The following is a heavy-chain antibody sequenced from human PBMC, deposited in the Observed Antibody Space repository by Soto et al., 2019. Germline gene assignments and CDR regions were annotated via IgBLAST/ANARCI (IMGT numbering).Heavy chain of an antibody. Sequence: QVQLVQSGAEVKKPGASVKVSCKASGYTFTDYYMNWVRQAPGQGLEWMGWINPNNGVTNYAQKFQARVTMTRDTSISTAYMDLSRLRSDDTALYYCARGALTVANSFAPWGQGTQVTVSS. CDR2: INPNNGVT. CDR1: GYTFTDYY. V-gene: IGHV1-2*02. D-gene: IGHD6-19*01. J-gene: IGHJ5*02. CDR3: ARGALTVANSFAP.